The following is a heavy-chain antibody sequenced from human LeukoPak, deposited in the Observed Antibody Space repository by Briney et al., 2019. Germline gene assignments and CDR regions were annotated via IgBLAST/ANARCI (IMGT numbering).Heavy chain of an antibody. J-gene: IGHJ4*02. D-gene: IGHD5-24*01. CDR2: ISSSSSYI. V-gene: IGHV3-21*01. Sequence: PGGSLRLSCAASGFTFSSYSMNWVRQAPGKGLEWVSSISSSSSYIYYADSVRGRFTISRDNAKNSLYLQMNSLRAEDTAVYYCARAGGDGYNGHYYFDYWGQGTLVTVSS. CDR1: GFTFSSYS. CDR3: ARAGGDGYNGHYYFDY.